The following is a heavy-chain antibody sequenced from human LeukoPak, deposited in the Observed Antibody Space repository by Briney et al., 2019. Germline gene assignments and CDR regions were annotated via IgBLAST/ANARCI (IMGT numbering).Heavy chain of an antibody. CDR1: GLTFSNYA. CDR2: ISGSGGGT. D-gene: IGHD5-18*01. CDR3: AKDLIGYGRHFDS. Sequence: EGSLRLSCAASGLTFSNYAMTWVRQAPGKGLVWVSAISGSGGGTYYADSVKARFTISRDNSKDTLYLQMNSLSVDDTAIYYCAKDLIGYGRHFDSWGQGALVTVS. V-gene: IGHV3-23*01. J-gene: IGHJ4*01.